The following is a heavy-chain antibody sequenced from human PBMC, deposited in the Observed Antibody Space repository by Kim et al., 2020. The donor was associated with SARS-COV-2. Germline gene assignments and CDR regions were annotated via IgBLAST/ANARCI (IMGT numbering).Heavy chain of an antibody. J-gene: IGHJ6*02. Sequence: SETLSLTCTVSGGSISSGGYYWSWIRQHPGKGLEWIGYIYYSGSTYYNPSLKSRVTISVDTSKNQFSLKLSSVTAADTAVYYCAREGSYYYDSSGYSHYYYGMDVWGQGTTVTVSS. V-gene: IGHV4-31*03. D-gene: IGHD3-22*01. CDR3: AREGSYYYDSSGYSHYYYGMDV. CDR1: GGSISSGGYY. CDR2: IYYSGST.